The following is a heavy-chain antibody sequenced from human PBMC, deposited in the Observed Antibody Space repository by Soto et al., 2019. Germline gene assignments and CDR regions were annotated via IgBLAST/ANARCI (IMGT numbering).Heavy chain of an antibody. CDR2: ISAYNGNT. D-gene: IGHD3-22*01. CDR3: ARDGYYYDSSGYSY. V-gene: IGHV1-18*01. Sequence: WXGWISAYNGNTNYAQKLQGRVTMTTDTSTSTAYMELRSLRSDDTAVYYCARDGYYYDSSGYSYWGQGTLVTVSS. J-gene: IGHJ4*02.